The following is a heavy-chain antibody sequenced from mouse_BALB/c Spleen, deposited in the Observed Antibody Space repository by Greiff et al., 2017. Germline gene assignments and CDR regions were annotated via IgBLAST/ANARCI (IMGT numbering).Heavy chain of an antibody. Sequence: QVQLQQSGPGLVAPSQSLSITCTVSGFSLTSYDISWIRQPPGKGLEWLGVIWTGGGTNYNSAFMSRLSISKDNSKSQVFLKMNSLQTDDTAIYYCVRGITTVVGGFDYWGQGTTLTVSS. D-gene: IGHD1-1*01. CDR3: VRGITTVVGGFDY. V-gene: IGHV2-9-2*01. CDR1: GFSLTSYD. CDR2: IWTGGGT. J-gene: IGHJ2*01.